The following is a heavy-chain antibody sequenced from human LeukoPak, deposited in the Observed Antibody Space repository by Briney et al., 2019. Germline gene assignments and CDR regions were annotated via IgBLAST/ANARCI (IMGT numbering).Heavy chain of an antibody. V-gene: IGHV3-7*01. D-gene: IGHD3-10*01. CDR1: GFIFGSYW. J-gene: IGHJ4*02. CDR3: ARVRGDY. Sequence: PGGSLRLSCAASGFIFGSYWINWVRQAPGKGLEWVANIKQGGSEKYYVGSVKGRFTISRDNAKNSLYLQMNSLRAEDTAVYYCARVRGDYWGQGTLVTVSS. CDR2: IKQGGSEK.